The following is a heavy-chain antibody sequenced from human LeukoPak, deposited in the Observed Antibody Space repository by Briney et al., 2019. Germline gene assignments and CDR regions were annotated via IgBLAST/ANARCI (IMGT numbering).Heavy chain of an antibody. V-gene: IGHV3-30*04. CDR3: AVRAGELSYFAY. CDR1: GFTFSSYA. D-gene: IGHD1-26*01. Sequence: GRSLRLSCAASGFTFSSYAMHWVRQAPGKGLEWVAVISYDGSNKYYADSVKGRFTISRDNSKNTLYLQMNSLRAEDTAVYYCAVRAGELSYFAYWGQGTLVTVSS. J-gene: IGHJ4*02. CDR2: ISYDGSNK.